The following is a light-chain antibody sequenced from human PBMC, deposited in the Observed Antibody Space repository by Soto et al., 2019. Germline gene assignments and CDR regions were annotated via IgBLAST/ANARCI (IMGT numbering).Light chain of an antibody. V-gene: IGKV3-11*01. CDR1: QSVSSY. J-gene: IGKJ1*01. CDR2: DAS. CDR3: QQRRNSLCT. Sequence: EIVLTQSPATLSLSPGERATLSCRASQSVSSYLACYHHKPGQAPRLLIYDASNRATGIPARFSGSGSGTAFTLTSCSLEPQDGAFFYWQQRRNSLCTFGQGTK.